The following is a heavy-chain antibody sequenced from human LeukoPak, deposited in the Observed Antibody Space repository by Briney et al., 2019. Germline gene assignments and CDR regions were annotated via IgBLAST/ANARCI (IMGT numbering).Heavy chain of an antibody. CDR1: GYTFIDYY. Sequence: GASVKVSCTASGYTFIDYYFNWVRQAPGQGPEWMGRINVKSGATDYAQKFQSRVTVTRDTSISTAYMELSSLRSDDTAVYYCARVGRESSTGWLDYWGQGTLVTVSS. CDR2: INVKSGAT. V-gene: IGHV1-2*06. CDR3: ARVGRESSTGWLDY. D-gene: IGHD6-19*01. J-gene: IGHJ4*02.